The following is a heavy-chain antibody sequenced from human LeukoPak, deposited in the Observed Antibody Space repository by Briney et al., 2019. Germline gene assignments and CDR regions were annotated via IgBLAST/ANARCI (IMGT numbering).Heavy chain of an antibody. CDR1: GFTFSSYS. Sequence: GGSLRLSCAASGFTFSSYSMNWVRQARGKGLEWGSSISSSSSYIYYADSGKGRFTISRDNAKNSLYLQMNSLRAEDTAVYYCARDYGGSSPFDYWGQGTLVTVSS. V-gene: IGHV3-21*01. D-gene: IGHD4-23*01. CDR3: ARDYGGSSPFDY. J-gene: IGHJ4*02. CDR2: ISSSSSYI.